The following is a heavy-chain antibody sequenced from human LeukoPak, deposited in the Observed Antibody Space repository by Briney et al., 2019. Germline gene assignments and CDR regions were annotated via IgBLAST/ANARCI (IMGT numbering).Heavy chain of an antibody. CDR3: ARGHSSGWYGAY. V-gene: IGHV3-48*03. J-gene: IGHJ4*02. Sequence: GWSLRLSCAASGFTFSSYERNWVRQAPGKGLEWVSYISSSGSTIYYADSVKGRFTISRDNAKNSLYLQMNSLRAEDTAVYYCARGHSSGWYGAYWGQGTLVTVSS. CDR2: ISSSGSTI. D-gene: IGHD6-19*01. CDR1: GFTFSSYE.